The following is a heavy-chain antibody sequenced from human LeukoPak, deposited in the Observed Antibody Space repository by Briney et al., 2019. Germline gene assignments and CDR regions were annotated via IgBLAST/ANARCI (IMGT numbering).Heavy chain of an antibody. CDR1: GYTFTAHY. CDR2: INPNSGGT. J-gene: IGHJ4*02. D-gene: IGHD6-13*01. V-gene: IGHV1-2*02. Sequence: ASVKVSCKASGYTFTAHYMHWVRQAPGRGLEWMGWINPNSGGTNYAQKFQGRVTMTRDTSISTAYMELSSLTSDDTAVYYCARGPAAAGSQWGQGTLVTVSS. CDR3: ARGPAAAGSQ.